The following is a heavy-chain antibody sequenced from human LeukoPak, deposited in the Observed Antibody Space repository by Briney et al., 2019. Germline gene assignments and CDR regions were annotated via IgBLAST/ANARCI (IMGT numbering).Heavy chain of an antibody. CDR3: ARDHCPGTCLGGH. V-gene: IGHV1-69*04. CDR2: IIPSLDVA. J-gene: IGHJ4*02. CDR1: GDTFIPYT. Sequence: ASVKVSCKASGDTFIPYTFSWVRQAPGQGLEWIGRIIPSLDVANYARKFQGRVTLSVDRDTATTYMEVTSLRSEDTAIYYCARDHCPGTCLGGHWGQGTLVTVSS. D-gene: IGHD2-8*02.